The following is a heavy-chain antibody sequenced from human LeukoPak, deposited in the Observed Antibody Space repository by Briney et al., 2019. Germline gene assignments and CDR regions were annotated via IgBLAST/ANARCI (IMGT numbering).Heavy chain of an antibody. CDR1: GFTFSSYW. D-gene: IGHD3-10*01. CDR3: ARGTMVRGVPKYYFDY. J-gene: IGHJ4*02. V-gene: IGHV3-74*01. Sequence: GGSLRLSCAASGFTFSSYWMDWVRQALGKGLVLVSRINSDGSSTSYADSVKGRFTISRDNAKNTLYLQMNSLRAEDTAVYYCARGTMVRGVPKYYFDYWGQGTLVTVSS. CDR2: INSDGSST.